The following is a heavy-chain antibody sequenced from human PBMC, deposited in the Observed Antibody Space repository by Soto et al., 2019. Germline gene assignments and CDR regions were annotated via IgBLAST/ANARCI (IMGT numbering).Heavy chain of an antibody. D-gene: IGHD6-13*01. J-gene: IGHJ4*02. CDR1: GWSFSGYY. V-gene: IGHV4-34*01. CDR2: INHSGST. Sequence: SETLSLTCAFYGWSFSGYYWSWIRQPPGKGLEWIGEINHSGSTNYNPSLKSRVTISVDTSKNQFSLKLSSVTAADTAVYYCARGPRVVATNTGLAAVGRFFVWGQGTLVTVS. CDR3: ARGPRVVATNTGLAAVGRFFV.